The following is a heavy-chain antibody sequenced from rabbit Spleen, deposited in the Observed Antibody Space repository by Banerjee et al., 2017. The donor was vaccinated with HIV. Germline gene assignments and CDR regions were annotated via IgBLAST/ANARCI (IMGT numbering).Heavy chain of an antibody. D-gene: IGHD5-1*01. CDR3: ARGFGAIRLDL. CDR1: GFDFSRNYY. CDR2: IYTGDGNT. Sequence: QSLEESGGDLVKPGASLTLTCTASGFDFSRNYYMCWVHQAPGKGLEWIACIYTGDGNTYYASWAKGQFTISKTSSTTVTLQMTSLTAADTATYFCARGFGAIRLDLWGPGTLVTVS. V-gene: IGHV1S40*01. J-gene: IGHJ3*01.